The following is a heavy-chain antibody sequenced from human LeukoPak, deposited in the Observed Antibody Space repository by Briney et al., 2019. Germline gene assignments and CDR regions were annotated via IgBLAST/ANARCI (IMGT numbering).Heavy chain of an antibody. CDR2: INHSGST. Sequence: SETLSLTCAVYGGSFSGYYWSWIRQPPGKGLEWIGEINHSGSTNYNLSLKSRVTISVDTSKNQFSLKLSSVTAADTAVYYCARGGGSSGYYTDYWGQGTLVTVSS. D-gene: IGHD3-22*01. CDR3: ARGGGSSGYYTDY. CDR1: GGSFSGYY. J-gene: IGHJ4*02. V-gene: IGHV4-34*01.